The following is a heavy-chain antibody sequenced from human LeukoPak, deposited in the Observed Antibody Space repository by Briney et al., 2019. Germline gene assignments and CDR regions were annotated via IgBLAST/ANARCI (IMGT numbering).Heavy chain of an antibody. J-gene: IGHJ4*02. CDR1: RDTFTSYY. CDR3: ARDRDGSGSYEVSFDY. D-gene: IGHD3-10*01. V-gene: IGHV1-69*13. CDR2: IIPIFGTA. Sequence: ASVKVSCKASRDTFTSYYIHWVRQAPGQGLEWMGGIIPIFGTANCAQKFQGRVTITADESTSTAYMELSSLRSEDTAVYYCARDRDGSGSYEVSFDYWGQGTLVTVSS.